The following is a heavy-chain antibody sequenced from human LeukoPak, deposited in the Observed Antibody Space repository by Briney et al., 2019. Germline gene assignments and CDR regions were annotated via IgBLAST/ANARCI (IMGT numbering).Heavy chain of an antibody. Sequence: GGSLRLSCAASGSTFRSYAMSWVRQAPGKGLEWVSLITDSGGRRYYRDSVKGRFTISRDNSKNTLYLQMNSVRAEDTAVYYCTKGDGYYYGMDVWGQGTTVTVSS. V-gene: IGHV3-23*01. CDR1: GSTFRSYA. J-gene: IGHJ6*02. D-gene: IGHD3-16*01. CDR2: ITDSGGRR. CDR3: TKGDGYYYGMDV.